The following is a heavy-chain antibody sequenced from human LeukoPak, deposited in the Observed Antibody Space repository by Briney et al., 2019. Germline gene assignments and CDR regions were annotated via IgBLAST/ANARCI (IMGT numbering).Heavy chain of an antibody. CDR1: GFTFSSYS. CDR3: VSFYETY. CDR2: ISSSSSYI. D-gene: IGHD2/OR15-2a*01. V-gene: IGHV3-21*01. J-gene: IGHJ4*02. Sequence: PGGSLRLSCAASGFTFSSYSMNWVRQAPGKGLEWVSSISSSSSYIYYAGSVKGRFTISKDNAKNTVYPQMNSLRAEDTAVYYCVSFYETYWGRGTLVTVSS.